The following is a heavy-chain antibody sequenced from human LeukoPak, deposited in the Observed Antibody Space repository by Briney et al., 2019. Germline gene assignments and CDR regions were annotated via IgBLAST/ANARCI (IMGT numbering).Heavy chain of an antibody. D-gene: IGHD6-13*01. J-gene: IGHJ5*02. CDR2: ISSSGSTI. Sequence: GGSLRLSCAASGFTFSRYDMSWIRQAPGKGLEWVSYISSSGSTIYYADSVKGRFTVSRDNAKNSLYLQMNSLRAEDMAVYYCARDRSLIAAAGEGDWFDPWGQGTLVTVSS. V-gene: IGHV3-11*01. CDR3: ARDRSLIAAAGEGDWFDP. CDR1: GFTFSRYD.